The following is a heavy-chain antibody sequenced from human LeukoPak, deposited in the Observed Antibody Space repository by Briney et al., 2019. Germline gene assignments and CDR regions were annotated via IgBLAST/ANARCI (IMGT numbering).Heavy chain of an antibody. D-gene: IGHD3-22*01. V-gene: IGHV5-51*01. CDR2: IYPGDSDA. CDR3: ARQVGNYDSSGCGPSGYYYYYYMDV. CDR1: GYSFTSYW. Sequence: GESLKISCKGSGYSFTSYWVAWVRQMPGKGLEWMGTIYPGDSDARYSPSFQGQVTISADKSIRTAYLQWSSLKASDTAMYYCARQVGNYDSSGCGPSGYYYYYYMDVWGKGTTVTVSS. J-gene: IGHJ6*03.